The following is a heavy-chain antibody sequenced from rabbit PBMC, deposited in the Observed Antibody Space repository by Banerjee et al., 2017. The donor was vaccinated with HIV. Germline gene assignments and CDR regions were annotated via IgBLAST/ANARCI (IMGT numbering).Heavy chain of an antibody. CDR3: ARAPYYTYGWGFNL. Sequence: QLKETGGGLVQPGGSLTLSCKASGFDFSSYYMSWVRQAPGKGLEWIGIIYAGKGSTDYASWVNGRFTISSDNAQNTVDLQMNSLTAADTATYFCARAPYYTYGWGFNLWGPGTLVTVS. CDR2: IYAGKGST. CDR1: GFDFSSYY. D-gene: IGHD6-1*01. V-gene: IGHV1S7*01. J-gene: IGHJ4*01.